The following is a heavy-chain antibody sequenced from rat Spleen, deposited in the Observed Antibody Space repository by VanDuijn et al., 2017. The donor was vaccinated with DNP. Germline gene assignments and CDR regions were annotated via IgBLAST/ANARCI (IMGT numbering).Heavy chain of an antibody. V-gene: IGHV5S13*01. CDR2: ISTGGGNT. CDR1: RITFSDHN. CDR3: ARQGDVMDA. J-gene: IGHJ2*01. D-gene: IGHD1-12*01. Sequence: EVQLVESGGGLVQPGRSLKLSCAVSRITFSDHNMAWVRQAPKKGLEWVATISTGGGNTYYRDSVKGRFTISRDNAKNTQYLQMDSLRSEDTATYYCARQGDVMDAWGQGVMVTVSS.